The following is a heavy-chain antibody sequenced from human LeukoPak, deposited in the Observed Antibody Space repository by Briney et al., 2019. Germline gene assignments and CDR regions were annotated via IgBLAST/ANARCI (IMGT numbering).Heavy chain of an antibody. CDR2: IDYSGSA. D-gene: IGHD4-23*01. J-gene: IGHJ4*02. CDR1: GGSISSYY. Sequence: SETLSLTCTVSGGSISSYYWSWIRQSPGKGLEWIGYIDYSGSAYYNPSFKSRVTISVDTAKSQFSLDLRSVTAADTAVYYCARDAWNGNSPLDYWGQGALVTVSS. CDR3: ARDAWNGNSPLDY. V-gene: IGHV4-59*12.